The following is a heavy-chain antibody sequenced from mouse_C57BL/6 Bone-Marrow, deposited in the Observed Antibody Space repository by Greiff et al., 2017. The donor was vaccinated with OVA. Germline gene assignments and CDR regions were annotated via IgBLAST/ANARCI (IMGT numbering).Heavy chain of an antibody. J-gene: IGHJ4*01. CDR3: ARGNWDYAMDY. CDR1: YFAFMASA. CDR2: FTMYSDAT. Sequence: QVQLQQSGAELVRPGSSVKLSCKDSYFAFMASAMHWVKQRPGHGLAWIGSFTMYSDATEYSENFKGKATLTANTSSSTAYMDLSGLTSEDSAVYYCARGNWDYAMDYWGQGTSVTVSS. D-gene: IGHD4-1*01. V-gene: IGHV1-49*01.